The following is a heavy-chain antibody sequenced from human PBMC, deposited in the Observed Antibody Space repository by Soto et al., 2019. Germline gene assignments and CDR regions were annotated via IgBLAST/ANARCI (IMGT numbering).Heavy chain of an antibody. V-gene: IGHV3-30*18. D-gene: IGHD2-21*02. CDR2: ISYDGSNK. Sequence: GGSLRLSCAASGFTFSSYGMHWVRQAPGKGLEWVAVISYDGSNKYYADSVKGRFTISRDNSKNTLYLQMNSLRAEDTAVYYCAKAPDIVTAIPGGSDYWGQGTLVTGSS. J-gene: IGHJ4*02. CDR3: AKAPDIVTAIPGGSDY. CDR1: GFTFSSYG.